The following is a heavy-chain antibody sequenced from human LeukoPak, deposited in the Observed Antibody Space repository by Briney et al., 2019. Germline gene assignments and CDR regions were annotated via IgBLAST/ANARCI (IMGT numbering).Heavy chain of an antibody. CDR3: ARVLRGVNS. V-gene: IGHV4-4*02. J-gene: IGHJ4*02. Sequence: SGTLSLTCAVSGGSISSTNWWSWVRQPPGKGLEWIGEIYHTGSTNYNPSLKSRASISVHKSKNQFSLKLISVTAADTAIYYCARVLRGVNSWGQGTLVTVSS. CDR1: GGSISSTNW. CDR2: IYHTGST. D-gene: IGHD3-10*01.